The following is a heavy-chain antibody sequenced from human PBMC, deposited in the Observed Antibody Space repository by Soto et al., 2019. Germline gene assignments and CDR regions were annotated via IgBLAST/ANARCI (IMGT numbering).Heavy chain of an antibody. CDR1: GGSFSGYY. CDR3: ARAPLWFGSDAFDI. Sequence: TLSLTCAVYGGSFSGYYWSWIRQPPGKGLEWIGEINHSGSTNYNPSLKSRVTISVDTSKNQFSLKLSSVTAADTAVYYCARAPLWFGSDAFDIWGQGTMVTVSS. D-gene: IGHD3-10*01. CDR2: INHSGST. J-gene: IGHJ3*02. V-gene: IGHV4-34*01.